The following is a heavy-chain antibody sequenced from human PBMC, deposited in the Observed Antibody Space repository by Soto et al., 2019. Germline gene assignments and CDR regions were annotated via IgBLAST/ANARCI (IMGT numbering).Heavy chain of an antibody. CDR2: INAGRGDT. CDR3: GRERGVYDDRCYYSDYIDY. CDR1: GYIFTNYA. Sequence: QVQLVQSGAEEKKPGASVRVSCRASGYIFTNYAIHWVRQAPGQRPEWMGWINAGRGDTKYSPKFQDGVTVTRETSESTAFMDLSGQRAQATALYYCGRERGVYDDRCYYSDYIDYWGQGPPVTVSS. D-gene: IGHD3-22*01. V-gene: IGHV1-3*05. J-gene: IGHJ4*02.